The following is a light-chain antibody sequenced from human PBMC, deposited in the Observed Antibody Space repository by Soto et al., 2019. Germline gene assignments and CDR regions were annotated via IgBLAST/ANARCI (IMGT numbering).Light chain of an antibody. CDR2: EGS. Sequence: QSALTQPASVSGSPGQSITISCTGTSSDVMSYNLVSWYQQHPGKAPKLMIYEGSKRPSGISNRFSGSKSGNTASLTISGLQGEDEADYYCCSYADITTSVVFGGGTKLTVL. CDR3: CSYADITTSVV. J-gene: IGLJ2*01. V-gene: IGLV2-23*01. CDR1: SSDVMSYNL.